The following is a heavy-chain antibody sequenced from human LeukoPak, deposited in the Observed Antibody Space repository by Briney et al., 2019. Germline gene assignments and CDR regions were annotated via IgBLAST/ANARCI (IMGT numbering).Heavy chain of an antibody. Sequence: GESLQISCKGSGYSFTSYWIGWVRQAPGQGLEWMGWISAYNGNTNYAQKLQGRVTMTTDTSTSTAYMELRSLRSDDTAVYYCARDPIHSSSSDYWGQGTLVTVSS. CDR3: ARDPIHSSSSDY. J-gene: IGHJ4*02. CDR1: GYSFTSYW. D-gene: IGHD6-6*01. CDR2: ISAYNGNT. V-gene: IGHV1-18*04.